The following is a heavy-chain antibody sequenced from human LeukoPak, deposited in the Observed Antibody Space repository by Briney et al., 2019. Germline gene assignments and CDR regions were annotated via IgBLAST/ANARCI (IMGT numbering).Heavy chain of an antibody. D-gene: IGHD1-26*01. CDR3: ARVVATTRRHDAFDI. Sequence: ASVKVSCKASGYTFTSYDINWVRQAPGQGLEWMGIINPSGGSTYYTQKFQGRLTMTRDMSTSTVYMELSSLRSEDTAVYYCARVVATTRRHDAFDIWGQGTMVTVSS. V-gene: IGHV1-46*01. J-gene: IGHJ3*02. CDR1: GYTFTSYD. CDR2: INPSGGST.